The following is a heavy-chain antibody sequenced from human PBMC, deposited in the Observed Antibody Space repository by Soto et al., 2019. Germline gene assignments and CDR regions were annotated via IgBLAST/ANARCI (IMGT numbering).Heavy chain of an antibody. CDR1: GGSISSSSYY. V-gene: IGHV4-39*01. J-gene: IGHJ4*02. D-gene: IGHD2-15*01. Sequence: QLQLQESGPGLVKPSETLSLTCTVSGGSISSSSYYWGWIRQPPGKGLEWIGSSYYSGSTYYNPALKSRVTISVDTSKNQFSLKLSSVTAADTAVYYCARGYCSGGSCYFDYWGQGTLVTVSS. CDR2: SYYSGST. CDR3: ARGYCSGGSCYFDY.